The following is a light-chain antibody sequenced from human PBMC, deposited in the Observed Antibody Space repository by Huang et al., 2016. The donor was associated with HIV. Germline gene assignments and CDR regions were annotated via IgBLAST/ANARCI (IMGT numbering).Light chain of an antibody. V-gene: IGKV3-15*01. CDR3: QQYESWPPLT. J-gene: IGKJ4*01. CDR2: ATS. Sequence: EIVMTQSPDTLSVSPGERANLSCRASQSVRDKLAWYQQKPGQAPRLLLHATSTRAAGVPARFSGSGSGTEFTLTISSLQSEDCGVYYCQQYESWPPLTFGGGTKVEIK. CDR1: QSVRDK.